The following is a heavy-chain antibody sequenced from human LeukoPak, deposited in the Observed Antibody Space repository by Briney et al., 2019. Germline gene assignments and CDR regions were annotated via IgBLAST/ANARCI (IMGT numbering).Heavy chain of an antibody. V-gene: IGHV3-23*01. D-gene: IGHD3-10*01. CDR1: GFTFSSYE. CDR3: AKDHPANYFDSGSHFDY. CDR2: IRATGDRT. J-gene: IGHJ4*02. Sequence: GGSLRLSCAASGFTFSSYEMNWVRQAPGKGPEWVSTIRATGDRTYYADSVKGRFTISRDNSKSMLYLQMNSLRAEDTAVYFCAKDHPANYFDSGSHFDYWGQGTLVTVSS.